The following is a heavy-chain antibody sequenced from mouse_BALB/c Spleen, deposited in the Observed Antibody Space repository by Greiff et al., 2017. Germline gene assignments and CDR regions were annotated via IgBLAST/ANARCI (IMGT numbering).Heavy chain of an antibody. Sequence: VQLQQSGAELVRPGASVKLTCTASGFNIKDTYMHWVKQRPEQGLEWIGRIDPANGNTIYDPKFQGKASITADTSSNTAYLQLSSLTSEDTAVYYCARGMIKGAMDYWGQGTSVTVSS. D-gene: IGHD2-4*01. CDR1: GFNIKDTY. CDR2: IDPANGNT. V-gene: IGHV14-3*02. J-gene: IGHJ4*01. CDR3: ARGMIKGAMDY.